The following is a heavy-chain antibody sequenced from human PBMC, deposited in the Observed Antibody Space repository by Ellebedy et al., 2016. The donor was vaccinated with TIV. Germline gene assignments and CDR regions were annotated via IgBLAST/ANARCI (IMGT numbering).Heavy chain of an antibody. Sequence: ESLKISCTVSGGSISSYYWSWIRQPPGKGLEWIGYIYYSGSTNYNPSLKSRVTISVDTSKNQFSLKLSSVTAADTAVYYCARDLYDFWSGYPATLYGMDVWGQGTTVTVSS. CDR2: IYYSGST. CDR3: ARDLYDFWSGYPATLYGMDV. CDR1: GGSISSYY. J-gene: IGHJ6*02. D-gene: IGHD3-3*01. V-gene: IGHV4-59*01.